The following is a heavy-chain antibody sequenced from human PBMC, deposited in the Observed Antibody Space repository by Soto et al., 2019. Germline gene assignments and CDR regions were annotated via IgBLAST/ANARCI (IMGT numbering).Heavy chain of an antibody. D-gene: IGHD6-19*01. V-gene: IGHV4-59*01. CDR2: IYYSGST. CDR3: ARCWGSGCYDTDY. CDR1: GGSFSSYY. J-gene: IGHJ4*01. Sequence: QVQLQESGPGLVKPSETLSLTCTVSGGSFSSYYWSWIRQPPGKGLEWIGYIYYSGSTNYNPSLKSRVNIPVDTYTNPFSLTRSSVTAAHTAVYYCARCWGSGCYDTDYWGHGTLVTVS.